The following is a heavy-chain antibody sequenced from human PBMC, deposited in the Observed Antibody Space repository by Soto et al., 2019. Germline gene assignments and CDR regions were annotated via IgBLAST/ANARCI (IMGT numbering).Heavy chain of an antibody. D-gene: IGHD6-19*01. CDR2: LSGSGTST. CDR3: AKATTNGGWFNPFDS. Sequence: EVQLLESGGGLVQPGGTLRLSCAASGFSFVNYAMNWVRQAPGKRLEWVSGLSGSGTSTYYADSVKGRFTISRDNSRDTLFLQMNSLTDDDTAVYFCAKATTNGGWFNPFDSWGQGALVTVSS. J-gene: IGHJ4*02. CDR1: GFSFVNYA. V-gene: IGHV3-23*01.